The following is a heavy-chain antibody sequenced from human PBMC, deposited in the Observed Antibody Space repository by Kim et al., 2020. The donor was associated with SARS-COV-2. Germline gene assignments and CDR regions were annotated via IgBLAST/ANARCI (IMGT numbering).Heavy chain of an antibody. J-gene: IGHJ4*02. CDR2: IKSKTDGGTT. Sequence: GGSLRLSCAASGFTFSNTWMSWVRQAPGKGLEWVGRIKSKTDGGTTAYAAPVKGRFIISRDDSKNTLYLQVNSLKTEDTAVYHCTTVYSRQLVVSDYWGPGTLVTVSS. CDR1: GFTFSNTW. CDR3: TTVYSRQLVVSDY. V-gene: IGHV3-15*01. D-gene: IGHD6-13*01.